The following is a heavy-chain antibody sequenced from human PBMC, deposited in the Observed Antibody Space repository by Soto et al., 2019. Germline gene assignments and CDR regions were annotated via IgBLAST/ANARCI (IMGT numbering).Heavy chain of an antibody. CDR1: GFTFSSYA. CDR3: AKRLRYSSSWYGEDYYYYYMDV. Sequence: GGSLRLSCAASGFTFSSYAMSWVRQAPGKGLEWVSAISGSGGSTYYADSVKGRFTISRDNSKNTLYLQMNSLRAEDTAVYYCAKRLRYSSSWYGEDYYYYYMDVWGKGTTVTVSS. D-gene: IGHD6-13*01. V-gene: IGHV3-23*01. CDR2: ISGSGGST. J-gene: IGHJ6*03.